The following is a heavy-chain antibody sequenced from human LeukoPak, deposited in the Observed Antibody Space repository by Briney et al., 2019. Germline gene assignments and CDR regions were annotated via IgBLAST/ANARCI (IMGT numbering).Heavy chain of an antibody. V-gene: IGHV3-66*01. CDR3: AKLSVTTWYYFDY. CDR2: IYRDGST. D-gene: IGHD4-17*01. CDR1: GFTVSSNY. Sequence: ESGGSLRLSCAASGFTVSSNYMSWVRQAPGKGLEWVSIIYRDGSTYYADSVKGRFTISRDNSKNTLYLQMNGLRAEDTAVFYCAKLSVTTWYYFDYWGQGTLVTVSS. J-gene: IGHJ4*02.